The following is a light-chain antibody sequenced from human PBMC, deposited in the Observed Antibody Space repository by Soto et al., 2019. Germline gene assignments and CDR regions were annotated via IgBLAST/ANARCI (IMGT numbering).Light chain of an antibody. V-gene: IGKV3-11*01. CDR3: QQRSNWPPELT. J-gene: IGKJ4*01. Sequence: EIVLPQSPSTLSLSPGERATLSCRASQSVSNYLAWYQHKPGQAPRLLIYDASNMATGIPARFSGSGSGKGFTLTLSSLDPEDFAVYYCQQRSNWPPELTFGGGTKVDIK. CDR2: DAS. CDR1: QSVSNY.